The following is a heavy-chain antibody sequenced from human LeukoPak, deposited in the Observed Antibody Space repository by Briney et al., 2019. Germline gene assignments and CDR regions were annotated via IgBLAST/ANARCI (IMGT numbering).Heavy chain of an antibody. Sequence: GGSLRLSCAASGFTFSRDSMSWVRQAPGKGLEWVANIKQDGSDKNYVDSVKGRFTISKDNAKNLLSLEMNGLRAEDTAVYYCATYKNQLRTVYFDYWGQGTLVTVSS. J-gene: IGHJ4*02. CDR2: IKQDGSDK. D-gene: IGHD1-1*01. CDR1: GFTFSRDS. CDR3: ATYKNQLRTVYFDY. V-gene: IGHV3-7*02.